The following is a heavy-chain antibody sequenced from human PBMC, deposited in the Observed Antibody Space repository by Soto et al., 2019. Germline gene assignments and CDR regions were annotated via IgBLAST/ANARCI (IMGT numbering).Heavy chain of an antibody. J-gene: IGHJ4*02. D-gene: IGHD2-15*01. V-gene: IGHV2-5*02. Sequence: QITLKESGPTLVRPAQTLTLTCDFSGFSLSTYHMGVAWIRQPPGKALEWLALIYWDDDKRYSPSLKDRLASTKDTSSNEVVLTITNMDPGDTATYFCAHAVDVDLLTFDHRGPGTLVTVSA. CDR2: IYWDDDK. CDR3: AHAVDVDLLTFDH. CDR1: GFSLSTYHMG.